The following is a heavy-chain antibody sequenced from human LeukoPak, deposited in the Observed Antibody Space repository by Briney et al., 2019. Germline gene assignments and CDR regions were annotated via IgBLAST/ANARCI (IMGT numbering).Heavy chain of an antibody. CDR1: GYTFTSYA. CDR2: INAGNGNT. J-gene: IGHJ4*02. CDR3: ARDPRMVRYSSGWYYFDY. V-gene: IGHV1-3*03. Sequence: ASVKVSCKASGYTFTSYAMHWVRQAPGQRLEWMGWINAGNGNTKYSQEFQGRVTITRDTSASTAYMELSSLRSEDMAVYYCARDPRMVRYSSGWYYFDYWGQGTLVTVSS. D-gene: IGHD6-19*01.